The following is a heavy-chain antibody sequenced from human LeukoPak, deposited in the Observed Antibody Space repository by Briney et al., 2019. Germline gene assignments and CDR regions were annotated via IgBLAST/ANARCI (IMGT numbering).Heavy chain of an antibody. J-gene: IGHJ6*03. CDR3: ARRGDGYNFPHYYYYMDV. D-gene: IGHD5-24*01. V-gene: IGHV1-69*06. CDR2: IIPIFGTA. CDR1: GGTFSSYA. Sequence: SVKVSCKASGGTFSSYAISWVRQAPGQGLEWMGGIIPIFGTANYAQKFQGRVTITADKSTSTAYMELSSLRSEDTAVYYCARRGDGYNFPHYYYYMDVWGKGTTVTVSS.